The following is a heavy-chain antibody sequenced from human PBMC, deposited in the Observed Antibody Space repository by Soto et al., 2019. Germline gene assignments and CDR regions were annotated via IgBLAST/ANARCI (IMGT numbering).Heavy chain of an antibody. Sequence: SLKVSCKASGGTFSSYAISWVRQAPGQGLEWMGGIIPIFGTANYAQKFQGRVTITADESTSTAYMELSSLRSEDTAVYYCARLGGSYSVRYFDYWGQGTLVTVSS. CDR1: GGTFSSYA. V-gene: IGHV1-69*13. D-gene: IGHD1-26*01. CDR2: IIPIFGTA. CDR3: ARLGGSYSVRYFDY. J-gene: IGHJ4*02.